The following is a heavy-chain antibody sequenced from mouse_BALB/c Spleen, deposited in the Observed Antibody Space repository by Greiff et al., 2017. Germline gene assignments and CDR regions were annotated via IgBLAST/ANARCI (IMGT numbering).Heavy chain of an antibody. CDR3: ARVNYGNPAWFAY. V-gene: IGHV5-6-3*01. CDR1: GFTFSSYG. D-gene: IGHD2-1*01. CDR2: INSNGGST. J-gene: IGHJ3*01. Sequence: EVKLVESGGGLVQPGGSLKLSCAASGFTFSSYGMSWVRQTPDKRLELVATINSNGGSTYYPDSVKGRFTISRDNAKNTLYLQMSSLKSEDTAMYYCARVNYGNPAWFAYWGQGTLVTVSA.